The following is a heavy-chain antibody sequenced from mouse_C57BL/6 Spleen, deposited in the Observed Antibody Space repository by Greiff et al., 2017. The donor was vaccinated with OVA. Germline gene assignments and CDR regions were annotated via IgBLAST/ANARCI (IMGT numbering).Heavy chain of an antibody. V-gene: IGHV3-1*01. CDR1: GYSITSGYD. CDR2: ISYSGST. D-gene: IGHD1-1*01. Sequence: EVMLVESGPGMVKPSQSLSLTCTVTGYSITSGYDWHWIRHFPGNKLEWMGYISYSGSTNYNPSLKSRISITHDTSKNHFFLKLNSVTTEDTATYYCARRSHYYGSSPLFDYWGQGTTLTVSS. CDR3: ARRSHYYGSSPLFDY. J-gene: IGHJ2*01.